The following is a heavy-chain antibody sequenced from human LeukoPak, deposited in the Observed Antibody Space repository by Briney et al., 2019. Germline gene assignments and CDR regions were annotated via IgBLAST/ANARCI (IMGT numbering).Heavy chain of an antibody. D-gene: IGHD3-10*01. J-gene: IGHJ4*02. CDR2: ISGSGGST. CDR3: ANERGYYYGSGLLS. CDR1: GFTFSSYA. V-gene: IGHV3-23*01. Sequence: PGGSLRLSCAASGFTFSSYAMRWVRQAPGKGLEWASAISGSGGSTYYADSVKGRFTSSRDNSKTTPYLQMNSRRAEDTAVYYCANERGYYYGSGLLSWGQGTLVTVPS.